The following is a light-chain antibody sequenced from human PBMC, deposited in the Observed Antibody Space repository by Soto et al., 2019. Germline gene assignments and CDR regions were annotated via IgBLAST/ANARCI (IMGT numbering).Light chain of an antibody. V-gene: IGLV1-44*01. CDR3: AAWDDSLNAPL. CDR1: SSNIGSNT. CDR2: SNN. J-gene: IGLJ3*02. Sequence: QSVLTQPPSASGTPGQRVTISCSGSSSNIGSNTVNWYQQLPGTAPKLLIYSNNQRPSGVPDRFSVSKSGTSASLAISGLQSEDEADYYCAAWDDSLNAPLFGGGTKVTVL.